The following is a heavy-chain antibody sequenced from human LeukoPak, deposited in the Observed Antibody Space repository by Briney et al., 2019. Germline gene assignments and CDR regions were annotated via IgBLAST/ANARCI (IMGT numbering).Heavy chain of an antibody. CDR1: RFTFSSYA. CDR3: ARENWVYNWKYDSSGSGINY. V-gene: IGHV3-23*01. J-gene: IGHJ4*02. Sequence: PGGSLRLSCAASRFTFSSYAMSWVRQAPGRGLEWVSTISGVGGSTYYSDSVKGRFTISRDNSKNTLYLQMNSLRAEDTAIYYCARENWVYNWKYDSSGSGINYWGQGTLVTVSS. CDR2: ISGVGGST. D-gene: IGHD3-22*01.